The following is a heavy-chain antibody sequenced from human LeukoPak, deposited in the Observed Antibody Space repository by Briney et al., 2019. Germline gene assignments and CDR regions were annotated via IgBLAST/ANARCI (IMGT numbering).Heavy chain of an antibody. CDR1: GFIVSSEY. D-gene: IGHD3-9*01. CDR2: IHAGGNT. CDR3: VSHSDSLTTYSFDY. J-gene: IGHJ4*02. V-gene: IGHV3-53*01. Sequence: GGSLRLSCAASGFIVSSEYMSWVRQAPGKGLEWVSIIHAGGNTYYADSVKGRFTISRDNPKNTLYLQMNSLRADDTAVYYCVSHSDSLTTYSFDYWGQGTLVTVSS.